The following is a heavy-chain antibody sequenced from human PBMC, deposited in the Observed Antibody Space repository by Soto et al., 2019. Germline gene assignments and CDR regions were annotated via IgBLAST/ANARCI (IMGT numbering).Heavy chain of an antibody. D-gene: IGHD1-1*01. CDR3: ARGIQFRHYFDS. V-gene: IGHV3-53*01. Sequence: QPGGSLGLSCAASGLSVRGCFIGGALQVPGEGLEWVSVIFAGGNTYYADSVRGRFSISRDTSKNTVSLQMNSLRADDTALYYCARGIQFRHYFDSWGPGTLVTVSS. CDR2: IFAGGNT. J-gene: IGHJ4*02. CDR1: GLSVRGCF.